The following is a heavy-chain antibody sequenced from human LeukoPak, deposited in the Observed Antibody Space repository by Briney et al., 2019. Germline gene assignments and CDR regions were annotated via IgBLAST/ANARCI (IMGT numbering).Heavy chain of an antibody. V-gene: IGHV1-69*13. CDR3: ARENKYYYDSSGYWEDRWFDP. D-gene: IGHD3-22*01. CDR1: GGTFSSYA. CDR2: IIPIFGTA. Sequence: SVKVSCKASGGTFSSYAISWVRQAPGQGLEWMGGIIPIFGTANYAQKFQGRVTITADESTSTAYMELSSVTAADTAVYYCARENKYYYDSSGYWEDRWFDPWGQGTLVTVSS. J-gene: IGHJ5*02.